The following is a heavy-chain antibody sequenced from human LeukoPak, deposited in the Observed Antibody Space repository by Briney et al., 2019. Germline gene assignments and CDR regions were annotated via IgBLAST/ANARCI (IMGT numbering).Heavy chain of an antibody. D-gene: IGHD3-10*01. CDR3: AHAFGWAFDH. CDR1: GFTFSTSA. V-gene: IGHV3-23*01. CDR2: ISDDGGFT. Sequence: GGSLRLSCAASGFTFSTSAMSWLRQAPGKGLEWLSAISDDGGFTIYADSVRGRFTISRDNAKSTLYLQMNSLRAEDSAVCYCAHAFGWAFDHWGQGSLVTVSS. J-gene: IGHJ4*02.